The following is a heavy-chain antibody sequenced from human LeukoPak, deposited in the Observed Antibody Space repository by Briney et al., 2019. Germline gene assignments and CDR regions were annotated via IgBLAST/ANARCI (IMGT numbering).Heavy chain of an antibody. V-gene: IGHV3-74*01. D-gene: IGHD3-16*01. CDR2: INSDGSTT. J-gene: IGHJ4*02. CDR3: TRINYG. Sequence: GGSLRLSCAASGFTFSSYWMHCVRQAPGKGLMWVSRINSDGSTTSYADSVKGRFTISRDNAKNTLYLQMNSLRVEDTAVYYCTRINYGWGQGTLVTVSS. CDR1: GFTFSSYW.